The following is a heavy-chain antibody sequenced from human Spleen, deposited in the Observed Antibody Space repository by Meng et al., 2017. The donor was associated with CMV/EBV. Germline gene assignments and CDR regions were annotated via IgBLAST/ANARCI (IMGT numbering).Heavy chain of an antibody. CDR3: ARDQYYDTLTGYYTPRLDF. J-gene: IGHJ4*02. CDR2: ISPNNGNT. D-gene: IGHD3-9*01. Sequence: ASVKVSSKASGYTFTTYGITWVRQAPGQGLEWMGWISPNNGNTNYAQKVQGRVTMTTDTSTSTAYMELRSLRSGDTALYYCARDQYYDTLTGYYTPRLDFWGQGTLVTVSS. CDR1: GYTFTTYG. V-gene: IGHV1-18*01.